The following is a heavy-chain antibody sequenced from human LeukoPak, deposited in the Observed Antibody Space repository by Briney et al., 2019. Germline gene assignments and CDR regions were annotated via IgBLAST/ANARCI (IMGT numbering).Heavy chain of an antibody. D-gene: IGHD6-6*01. CDR1: GGSFSSYV. J-gene: IGHJ5*02. CDR3: ARDFYTSSSTGVPNSFDP. CDR2: IIPMFGTA. Sequence: GASVKVSCKASGGSFSSYVISWVRQAPGQGLEWMGGIIPMFGTANYAQKFQGRVTVTADESTSTAYMELSSLRSEDTAVYYCARDFYTSSSTGVPNSFDPWGQGTLVTVSS. V-gene: IGHV1-69*01.